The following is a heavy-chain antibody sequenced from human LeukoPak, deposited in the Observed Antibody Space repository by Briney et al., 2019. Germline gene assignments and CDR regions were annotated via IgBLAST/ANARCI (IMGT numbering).Heavy chain of an antibody. V-gene: IGHV4-34*01. CDR1: GVSFSTYY. J-gene: IGHJ4*02. Sequence: PSETLSLTCDVSGVSFSTYYWSWIRQSPEKGLEWIGEVNHSGYTNLNPSLKSRVTISVYTSKNQFSLKLSSVTAADTAVYYCARQLYGFDYWGQGTLVTVSS. D-gene: IGHD4-17*01. CDR3: ARQLYGFDY. CDR2: VNHSGYT.